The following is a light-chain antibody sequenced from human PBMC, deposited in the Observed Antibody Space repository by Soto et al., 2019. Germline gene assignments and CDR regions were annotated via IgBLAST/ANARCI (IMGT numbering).Light chain of an antibody. CDR3: HQYGGSPRT. J-gene: IGKJ1*01. CDR2: GAS. Sequence: EIVLTQSPGTLSLSPGERATLSCRASQSVSSSYLAWYQQKPGQAPRLLIYGASSRATGIPDRFSGSGSGTDFTLTISRLEAEDFAVYYCHQYGGSPRTLGQGNKLDIK. CDR1: QSVSSSY. V-gene: IGKV3-20*01.